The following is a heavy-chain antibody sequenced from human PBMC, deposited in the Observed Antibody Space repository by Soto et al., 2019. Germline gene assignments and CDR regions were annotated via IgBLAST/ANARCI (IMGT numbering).Heavy chain of an antibody. CDR3: ARDGDSSGISGVDYYYYGMDV. D-gene: IGHD3-22*01. CDR1: GGTFSSYA. Sequence: SVKVSCKASGGTFSSYAISWVRQAPGQGLEWMGGIIPIFGTANYAQKFQGRVTITADESTSTAYMELSSLRSEDTAVYYCARDGDSSGISGVDYYYYGMDVWGQGTTVTVSS. V-gene: IGHV1-69*13. CDR2: IIPIFGTA. J-gene: IGHJ6*02.